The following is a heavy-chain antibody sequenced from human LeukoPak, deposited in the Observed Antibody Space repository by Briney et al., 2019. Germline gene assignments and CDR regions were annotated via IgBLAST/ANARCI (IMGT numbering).Heavy chain of an antibody. CDR1: GFTFTTFG. V-gene: IGHV3-30*03. Sequence: GGSLRLSCAASGFTFTTFGIHWVRQAPGKGLEWVAAISPDGKIEYYTDSVKGRFTISRDNSKNTLYLQMNSLRAEDTAVYYCARADQYYDFWSGCPYWGQGTLVTVSS. J-gene: IGHJ4*02. CDR2: ISPDGKIE. CDR3: ARADQYYDFWSGCPY. D-gene: IGHD3-3*01.